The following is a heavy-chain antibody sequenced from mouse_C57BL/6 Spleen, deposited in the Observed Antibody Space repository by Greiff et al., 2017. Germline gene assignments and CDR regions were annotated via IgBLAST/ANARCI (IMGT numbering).Heavy chain of an antibody. CDR3: ARYWDSYAMDY. D-gene: IGHD4-1*01. CDR1: GYAFSSYW. J-gene: IGHJ4*01. Sequence: VQVVESGAELVKPGASVKISCKASGYAFSSYWMNWVKQRPGKGLEWIGQIYPGDGDTNYNGKFKGKATLTADKSSSTAYMQLSSLTSEDSAVYFCARYWDSYAMDYWGQGTSVTVSS. V-gene: IGHV1-80*01. CDR2: IYPGDGDT.